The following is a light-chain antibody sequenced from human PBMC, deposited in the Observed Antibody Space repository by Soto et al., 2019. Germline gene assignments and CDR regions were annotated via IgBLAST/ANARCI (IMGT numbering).Light chain of an antibody. CDR2: WAS. Sequence: DIVMTQSPDSLAVSLGERATINCKSSQSVLYSSNNKNYLAWYQQKPGQPPTLLIYWASTRESGVPDRFSGSGSGTDLPLKIRSLQAEDVAVYYCQQYYSTPNTFGQGTKLEIK. V-gene: IGKV4-1*01. J-gene: IGKJ2*01. CDR3: QQYYSTPNT. CDR1: QSVLYSSNNKNY.